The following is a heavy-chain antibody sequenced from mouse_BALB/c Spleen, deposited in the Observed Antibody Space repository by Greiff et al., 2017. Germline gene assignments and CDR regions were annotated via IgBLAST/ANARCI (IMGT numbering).Heavy chain of an antibody. CDR1: GYTFTSYW. CDR3: AKGGFITTVVAPY. J-gene: IGHJ3*01. CDR2: INPSNGRT. D-gene: IGHD1-1*01. Sequence: QVQLQQPGAELVKPGASVKLSCKASGYTFTSYWMHWVKQRPGQGLEWIGEINPSNGRTNYNEKFKSKATLTVDKSSSTAYMQLSSLTSEDSAVYYCAKGGFITTVVAPYWGQGTLVTVSA. V-gene: IGHV1S81*02.